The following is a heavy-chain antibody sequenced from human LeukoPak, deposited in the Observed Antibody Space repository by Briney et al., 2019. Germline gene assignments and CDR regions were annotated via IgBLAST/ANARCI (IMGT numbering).Heavy chain of an antibody. Sequence: SQTLSLTCTVSGGSISSGGYYWSWIRQHPGKGLEWIGYIYYSGSTYYNPSLKGRVTISVDTSKNQFSLKLSSVTAADTAVYYCAREYRGSYYGAFDIWGQGKMVTVSS. D-gene: IGHD1-26*01. CDR3: AREYRGSYYGAFDI. V-gene: IGHV4-31*03. CDR1: GGSISSGGYY. J-gene: IGHJ3*02. CDR2: IYYSGST.